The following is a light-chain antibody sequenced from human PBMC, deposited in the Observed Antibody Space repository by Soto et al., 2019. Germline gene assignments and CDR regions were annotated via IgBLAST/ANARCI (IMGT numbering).Light chain of an antibody. V-gene: IGKV3-15*01. Sequence: EIVMTQSPATLSVSPGERATLSCRASQSVSSNLAWYQQKPGQAPRLLIYGASTRATGIPARFSGSGSGTEFTLTISSLQSEDFGVYYCQQYNNWPLTFGRGTKVEIK. CDR1: QSVSSN. J-gene: IGKJ4*01. CDR3: QQYNNWPLT. CDR2: GAS.